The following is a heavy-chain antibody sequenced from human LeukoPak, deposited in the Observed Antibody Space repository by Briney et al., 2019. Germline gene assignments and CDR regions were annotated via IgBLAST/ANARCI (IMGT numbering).Heavy chain of an antibody. Sequence: PGGSLRLSCAASGFTFDDYAMHWVRQAPGKGLEWVSGISWNSGSIGYADSVKGRFTISRDNAKNSLYLQMNSLRAEDTALYYCAKGLSGYYDSSGYYYAFDIWGQGTMVTVSS. D-gene: IGHD3-22*01. CDR3: AKGLSGYYDSSGYYYAFDI. CDR1: GFTFDDYA. J-gene: IGHJ3*02. V-gene: IGHV3-9*01. CDR2: ISWNSGSI.